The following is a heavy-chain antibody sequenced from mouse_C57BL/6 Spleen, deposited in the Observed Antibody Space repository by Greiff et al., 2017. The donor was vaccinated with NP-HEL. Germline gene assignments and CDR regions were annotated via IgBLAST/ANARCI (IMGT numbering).Heavy chain of an antibody. Sequence: VQLKESGPGMVKPSQSLSLTCTVTGYSITSGYDWHWIRHFPGNKLEWMGYISYSGSTNYNPSLKSRISITHDPSKNHFFLKLNSVTTEDTATYYCARELGGGFAYWGQGTLVTVSA. CDR3: ARELGGGFAY. V-gene: IGHV3-1*01. CDR1: GYSITSGYD. CDR2: ISYSGST. J-gene: IGHJ3*01.